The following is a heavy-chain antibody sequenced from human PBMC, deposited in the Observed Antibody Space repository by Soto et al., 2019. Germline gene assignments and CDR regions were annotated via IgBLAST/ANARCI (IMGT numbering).Heavy chain of an antibody. CDR3: ARDFKRCSSPPGPLEY. CDR1: GDSISSGDYY. D-gene: IGHD6-13*01. J-gene: IGHJ4*02. Sequence: QEQLQESGPGLVKPSQTLSLTCSVSGDSISSGDYYWSWIRQPPGKGLEWIGCIYYSGNTYYNPSLKSRVSMSVDTSKNQFSLKLNSVTAADTAVYYCARDFKRCSSPPGPLEYWGQGTLVTVSS. V-gene: IGHV4-30-4*01. CDR2: IYYSGNT.